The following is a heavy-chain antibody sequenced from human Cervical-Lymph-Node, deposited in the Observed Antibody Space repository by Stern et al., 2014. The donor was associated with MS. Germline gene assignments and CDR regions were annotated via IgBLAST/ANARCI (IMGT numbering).Heavy chain of an antibody. J-gene: IGHJ5*02. V-gene: IGHV1-69*01. Sequence: QVQLVESGAEVKMPGSSVKVSCKASGGTFRTYAFSWVRQAPGQGLEWMGGIIPILGTITYAQKFQGRVTLTADESSSTVYMELRSLRSEDTAVYYCARDRGHCSGVSCYGIDWFDPWGQGALVIVSS. D-gene: IGHD2-15*01. CDR1: GGTFRTYA. CDR2: IIPILGTI. CDR3: ARDRGHCSGVSCYGIDWFDP.